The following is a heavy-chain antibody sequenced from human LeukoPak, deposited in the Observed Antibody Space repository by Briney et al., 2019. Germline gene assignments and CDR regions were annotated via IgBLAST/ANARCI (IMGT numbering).Heavy chain of an antibody. CDR2: ISSSGSTV. Sequence: GSLRLSCAASGFTLSDYYMSWIRQAPGKGLEWVSYISSSGSTVYYADSVKGRFTISRDNAKNSLYLQMNSLRAEDTAVYYCARDSFEYYYDSSGWFDPWGQGTLVTVSS. V-gene: IGHV3-11*04. D-gene: IGHD3-22*01. CDR3: ARDSFEYYYDSSGWFDP. J-gene: IGHJ5*02. CDR1: GFTLSDYY.